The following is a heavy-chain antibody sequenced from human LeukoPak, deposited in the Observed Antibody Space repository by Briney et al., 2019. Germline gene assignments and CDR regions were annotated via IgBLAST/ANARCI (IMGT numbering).Heavy chain of an antibody. CDR1: GGSFSGYY. Sequence: SETLSLTCAVHGGSFSGYYWSWIRQPPGKGLEWIGEFNHSGSTNYNPPLKSRVTISVDTSKNQFSLKLSSVTAADTAVYYCARTPSYYDSSGYYFRPYAFDIWGQGTMVTVSS. CDR2: FNHSGST. CDR3: ARTPSYYDSSGYYFRPYAFDI. V-gene: IGHV4-34*01. J-gene: IGHJ3*02. D-gene: IGHD3-22*01.